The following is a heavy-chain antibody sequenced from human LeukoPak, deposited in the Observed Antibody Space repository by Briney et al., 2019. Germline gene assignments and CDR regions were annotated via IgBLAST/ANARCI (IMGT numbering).Heavy chain of an antibody. CDR1: GYTFTSYA. D-gene: IGHD4-17*01. CDR2: IIPIFGTA. Sequence: ASVKVSCKASGYTFTSYAISWVRQAPGQGLEWMGRIIPIFGTANYAQKFQGRVTITTDESTSTAYMELSSLRSEDTAVYYCASRADYGEDYWGQGTLVTVSS. V-gene: IGHV1-69*05. J-gene: IGHJ4*02. CDR3: ASRADYGEDY.